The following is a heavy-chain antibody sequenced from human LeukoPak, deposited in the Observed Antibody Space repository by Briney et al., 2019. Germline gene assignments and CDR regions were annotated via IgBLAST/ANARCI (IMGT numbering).Heavy chain of an antibody. Sequence: GGSLRLSCAASGLSFSNYAMYWVRQAPGKGLKWVSAISGSGGSTYYADSVKGRITISRDNSKNTLYLQMNSLKAEDTAVYYCAKGVGYCSGGSCQQFDYWGQGTLVTVSS. J-gene: IGHJ4*02. V-gene: IGHV3-23*01. D-gene: IGHD2-15*01. CDR1: GLSFSNYA. CDR2: ISGSGGST. CDR3: AKGVGYCSGGSCQQFDY.